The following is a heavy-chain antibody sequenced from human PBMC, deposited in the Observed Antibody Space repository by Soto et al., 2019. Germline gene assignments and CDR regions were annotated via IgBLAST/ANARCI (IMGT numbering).Heavy chain of an antibody. CDR1: GYTFTSYG. D-gene: IGHD6-13*01. CDR3: ARQGAGNSDAFDI. V-gene: IGHV1-18*01. CDR2: ISAYNGNT. J-gene: IGHJ3*02. Sequence: QIQLVQSGAEVKKPGASVKVSCKTSGYTFTSYGISWVRQAPGQGLERMGWISAYNGNTNYTRNLQGRVTTTTDTSTRTAYMELSFLSSDATAVYYCARQGAGNSDAFDIWGQGTMVTVSS.